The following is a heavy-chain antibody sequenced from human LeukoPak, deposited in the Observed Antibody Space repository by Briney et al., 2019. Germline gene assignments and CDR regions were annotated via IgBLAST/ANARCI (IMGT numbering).Heavy chain of an antibody. V-gene: IGHV4-34*01. J-gene: IGHJ4*02. Sequence: SETLSLTCAVYGGSFSGYYWSWIRQPPGKGLEWIGEINHSGSTNYNPSLKSRVTISVDTSKKQFSLKLSSVTAADTAVYYCATRIMITFGGVIVIPLSSGFDYWGQGTLVTVSS. D-gene: IGHD3-16*02. CDR3: ATRIMITFGGVIVIPLSSGFDY. CDR2: INHSGST. CDR1: GGSFSGYY.